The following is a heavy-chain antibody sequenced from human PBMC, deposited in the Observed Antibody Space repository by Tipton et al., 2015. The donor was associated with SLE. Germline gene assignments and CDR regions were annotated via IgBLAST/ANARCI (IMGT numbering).Heavy chain of an antibody. Sequence: TLSLTCAVSGGSITTYYWSWIRQSPGKGMEWIGYFYYSGSTKYNPSLKSRVTMSVDTSENQFSLKLSSVSAADTAVYYCARDKYCTGGSCFDWYFDVWGRGTLVTVSS. V-gene: IGHV4-59*12. J-gene: IGHJ2*01. CDR1: GGSITTYY. D-gene: IGHD2-15*01. CDR2: FYYSGST. CDR3: ARDKYCTGGSCFDWYFDV.